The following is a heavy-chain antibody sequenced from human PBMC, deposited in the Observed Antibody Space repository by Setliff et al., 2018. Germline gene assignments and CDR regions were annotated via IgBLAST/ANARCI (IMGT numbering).Heavy chain of an antibody. Sequence: SETLSLTCTVSGDSISSHYWSWIRQPPGKGLEWIGSIYYSGSTNYNPSLKSRVTISVDTSKNQFSLKLSSVTAADTAVYYCARDLGYSYGIYYFDYWGQGTLVTVSS. J-gene: IGHJ4*02. CDR2: IYYSGST. CDR1: GDSISSHY. V-gene: IGHV4-59*11. CDR3: ARDLGYSYGIYYFDY. D-gene: IGHD5-18*01.